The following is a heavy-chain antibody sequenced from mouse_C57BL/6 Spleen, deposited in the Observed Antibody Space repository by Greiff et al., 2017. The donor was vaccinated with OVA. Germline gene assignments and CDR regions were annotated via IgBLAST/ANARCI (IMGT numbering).Heavy chain of an antibody. Sequence: VQLKESGGGLVKPGGSLKLSCAASGFTFSDYGMHWVRQAPEKGLEWVAYISSGSSTIYYADTVKGRFTISRDNAKNTLFLQMTSLRSEDTAMYYCARDLVTTVVAYYAMDYWGQGTSVTVSS. CDR2: ISSGSSTI. CDR1: GFTFSDYG. D-gene: IGHD1-1*01. CDR3: ARDLVTTVVAYYAMDY. J-gene: IGHJ4*01. V-gene: IGHV5-17*01.